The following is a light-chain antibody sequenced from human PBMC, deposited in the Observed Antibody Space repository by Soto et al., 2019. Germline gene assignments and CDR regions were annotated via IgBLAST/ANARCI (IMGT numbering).Light chain of an antibody. V-gene: IGLV2-14*03. J-gene: IGLJ1*01. CDR3: SSYTTSNTRQIV. CDR2: DVT. Sequence: QSVLTQPASVSGSPGQPITISCTGTSSDVGGYNYVSWYQHHPGKAPKLIIYDVTSRPSGVSIRFSGSKSDNTASLTISGLQPEDEADYHCSSYTTSNTRQIVFGTGTKVTVL. CDR1: SSDVGGYNY.